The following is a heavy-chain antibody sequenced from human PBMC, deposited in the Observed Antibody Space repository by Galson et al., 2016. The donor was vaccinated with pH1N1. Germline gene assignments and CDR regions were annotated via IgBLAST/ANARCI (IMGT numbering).Heavy chain of an antibody. V-gene: IGHV6-1*01. Sequence: CAISGDSVSSNSAAWNWIRQSPSRGLEWLGRTYYRSKWFYNYAVSVQGRITINPDTSKNQFSLQLNSVTPEDTAVYYCARHSPGRAVGVFDCWGQGTLVTVST. CDR1: GDSVSSNSAA. CDR3: ARHSPGRAVGVFDC. J-gene: IGHJ4*02. D-gene: IGHD6-19*01. CDR2: TYYRSKWFY.